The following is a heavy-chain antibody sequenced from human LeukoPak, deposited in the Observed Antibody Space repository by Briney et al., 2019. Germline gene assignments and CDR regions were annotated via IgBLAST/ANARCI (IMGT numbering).Heavy chain of an antibody. D-gene: IGHD3-16*02. J-gene: IGHJ4*02. V-gene: IGHV3-21*01. CDR1: GFTFSSYS. CDR3: ASANYDYVWGSYLGNDY. CDR2: ISSSSSYI. Sequence: QPGRSPRLSCAASGFTFSSYSMNWVRQAPGKGLEWVSSISSSSSYIYYADSVKGRFTISRDNAKNSLYLQMNSLRAEDTAVYYCASANYDYVWGSYLGNDYWGQGTLVTVSS.